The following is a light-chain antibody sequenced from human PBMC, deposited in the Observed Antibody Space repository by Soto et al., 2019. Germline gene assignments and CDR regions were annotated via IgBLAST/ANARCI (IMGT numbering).Light chain of an antibody. V-gene: IGKV3-20*01. Sequence: ESVLTQSPGTLSLSPGDRATLSCRASQSVSSNSLAWYQQTPGQAPRLLIYGASIRATGIPDRFSGSGSGTDFTLTIRRLEPEDFAMYFCHQYGSSPRTFGQVTKVEIK. CDR2: GAS. J-gene: IGKJ1*01. CDR1: QSVSSNS. CDR3: HQYGSSPRT.